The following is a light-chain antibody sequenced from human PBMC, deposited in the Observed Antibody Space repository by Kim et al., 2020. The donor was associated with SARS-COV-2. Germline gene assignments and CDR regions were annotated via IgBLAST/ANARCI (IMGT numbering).Light chain of an antibody. V-gene: IGKV1-27*01. J-gene: IGKJ1*01. CDR1: QDINNY. CDR3: KKYKSAQWT. CDR2: GVS. Sequence: DIQMTQSPSSLSASVGDRVTITCRESQDINNYLAWYQQKPGTAPKLLIYGVSTLQSGVPSRFSGSGSSPDFTLTITSLQPEDVATYYSKKYKSAQWTYGQETKVDIK.